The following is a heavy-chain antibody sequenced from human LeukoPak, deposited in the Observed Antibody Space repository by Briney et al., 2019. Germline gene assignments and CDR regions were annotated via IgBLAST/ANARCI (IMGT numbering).Heavy chain of an antibody. J-gene: IGHJ4*02. V-gene: IGHV3-15*01. CDR3: VLAHTSGCYYVS. CDR1: GFTLSNAW. CDR2: IKSKTAGGTA. Sequence: PGGSLRLSCVASGFTLSNAWMSWVRQAPGKGLEWVGRIKSKTAGGTADFAAPVKGRFTMSRDDSKNTLYLQMNSLKAEDTAVYYCVLAHTSGCYYVSWGQGTLVTVYS. D-gene: IGHD6-19*01.